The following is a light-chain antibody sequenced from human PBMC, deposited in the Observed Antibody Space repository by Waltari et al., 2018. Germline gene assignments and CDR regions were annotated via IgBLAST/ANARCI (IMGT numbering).Light chain of an antibody. CDR1: QGITTY. Sequence: IPLTHSPSFLCASVGETVTITCRSSQGITTYLVWYQQKPGKAPKVLIYAASTLQSGVPSRFSGSGSRTEFTLTITSLQPEDCATYYCQQANSFPSLGGGTKVEIK. J-gene: IGKJ4*01. V-gene: IGKV1-9*01. CDR3: QQANSFPS. CDR2: AAS.